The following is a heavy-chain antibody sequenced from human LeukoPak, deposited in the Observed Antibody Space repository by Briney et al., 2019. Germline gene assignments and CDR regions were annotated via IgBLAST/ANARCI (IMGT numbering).Heavy chain of an antibody. CDR3: ARDRAVAGFRFDY. D-gene: IGHD6-19*01. J-gene: IGHJ4*02. Sequence: ASVKVSCKASGYTFTSYDINWVRQATGQGLEWMGVINPSGGSTGYPQKFQGRVTMTRDTSTSTVYMELSSLRFEDTAVYYCARDRAVAGFRFDYWGQGTLVTVSS. CDR2: INPSGGST. V-gene: IGHV1-46*01. CDR1: GYTFTSYD.